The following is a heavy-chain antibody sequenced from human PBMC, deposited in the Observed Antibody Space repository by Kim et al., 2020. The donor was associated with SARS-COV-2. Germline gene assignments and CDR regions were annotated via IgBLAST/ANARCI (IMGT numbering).Heavy chain of an antibody. Sequence: SETLSLTCAVYGGSFSGYYWSWIRQPPGKGLEWIGEINHSGSTNYNPSLKSRVTISVDTSKNQFSLKLSSVTAADTAVYYCARGRVAARQQFDYWGQGTLVTVSS. V-gene: IGHV4-34*01. J-gene: IGHJ4*02. D-gene: IGHD6-6*01. CDR1: GGSFSGYY. CDR2: INHSGST. CDR3: ARGRVAARQQFDY.